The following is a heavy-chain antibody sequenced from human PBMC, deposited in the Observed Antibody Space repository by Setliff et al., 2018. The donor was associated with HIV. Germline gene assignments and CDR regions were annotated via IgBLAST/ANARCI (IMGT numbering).Heavy chain of an antibody. V-gene: IGHV3-7*03. CDR2: IKQDGSEK. J-gene: IGHJ1*01. D-gene: IGHD5-12*01. CDR3: TTDLGTRYDTPVY. Sequence: GGSLRLSCAASGFTFSSCWVTWVRQGPGKGLEWVANIKQDGSEKYYVDSVKGRFTISIDNAKNTVYLQMSSLKTEDTAVYYCTTDLGTRYDTPVYWGQGTLVTVSS. CDR1: GFTFSSCW.